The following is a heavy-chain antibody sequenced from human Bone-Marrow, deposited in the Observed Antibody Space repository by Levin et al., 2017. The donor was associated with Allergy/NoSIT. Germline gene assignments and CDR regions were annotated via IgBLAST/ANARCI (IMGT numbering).Heavy chain of an antibody. V-gene: IGHV3-30*04. CDR1: GFTFSSYA. D-gene: IGHD1-26*01. J-gene: IGHJ3*02. Sequence: GGSLRLSCAASGFTFSSYAMHWVRQAPGKGLEWVAVISYDGSNKYYADSVKGRFTISRDNSKNTLYLQMNSLRAEDTAVYYCARWVGNFAFDIWGQGTMVTVSS. CDR3: ARWVGNFAFDI. CDR2: ISYDGSNK.